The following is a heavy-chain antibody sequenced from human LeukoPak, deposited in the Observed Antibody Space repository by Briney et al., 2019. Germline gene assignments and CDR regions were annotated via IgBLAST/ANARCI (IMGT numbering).Heavy chain of an antibody. V-gene: IGHV3-23*01. CDR2: NSGGSS. CDR1: GFTFSTYG. D-gene: IGHD3-9*01. Sequence: PGGSLRLSCAVSGFTFSTYGVYWVRQAPGKGLEWVSPNSGGSSYYADSVKGRFTISRDTSKNTLYLQMNSLRAEDTAVYYCAKSQLSYDVLTGYYNSFLWGQGTMVIVSS. J-gene: IGHJ3*01. CDR3: AKSQLSYDVLTGYYNSFL.